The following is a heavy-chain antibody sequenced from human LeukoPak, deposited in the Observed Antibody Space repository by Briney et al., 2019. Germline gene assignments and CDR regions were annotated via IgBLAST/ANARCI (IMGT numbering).Heavy chain of an antibody. CDR1: GGSLSSYY. J-gene: IGHJ3*02. Sequence: SETLSLTCTVSGGSLSSYYWSWIRQPAGKGLEWIGRIYSSGSTNHNPSLKSRVTMSVDTSKNQFSLKLNSVTAADTAMYYCARVGWELYDAFDIWGQGTMVTVSS. V-gene: IGHV4-4*07. CDR2: IYSSGST. D-gene: IGHD1-26*01. CDR3: ARVGWELYDAFDI.